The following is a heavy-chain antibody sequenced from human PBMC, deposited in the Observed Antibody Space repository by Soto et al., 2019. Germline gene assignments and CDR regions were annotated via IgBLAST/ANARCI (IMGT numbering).Heavy chain of an antibody. CDR1: GYTFTSYY. CDR2: INPSGGST. J-gene: IGHJ4*02. D-gene: IGHD4-17*01. CDR3: AIDHDYGDVIRGYFDY. Sequence: QVQLVQSGAEVKKPGASVKVSCKASGYTFTSYYMHWVRQAPGQGLEWMGIINPSGGSTSYARKFQGRVTMTRDTSTSTVYMELSSLRSEDTAVYYCAIDHDYGDVIRGYFDYWGQGTLVTVSS. V-gene: IGHV1-46*01.